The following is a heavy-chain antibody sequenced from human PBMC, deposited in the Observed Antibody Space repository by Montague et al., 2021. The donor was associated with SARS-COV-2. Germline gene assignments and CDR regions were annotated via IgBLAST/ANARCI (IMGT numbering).Heavy chain of an antibody. Sequence: SETLSLICTVSGGSISSYYWSWIRQPPGKGLEWIGYIYYSGSTNYNPSLKSRVTISVDTSKNQFSLKLSSVTAADTAVYYCAREPDYGDYFDYWGQGTLVTVSS. J-gene: IGHJ4*02. V-gene: IGHV4-59*01. CDR2: IYYSGST. CDR3: AREPDYGDYFDY. CDR1: GGSISSYY. D-gene: IGHD4-17*01.